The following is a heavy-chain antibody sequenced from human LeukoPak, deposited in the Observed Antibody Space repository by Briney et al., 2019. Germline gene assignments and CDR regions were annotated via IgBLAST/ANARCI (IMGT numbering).Heavy chain of an antibody. CDR1: GDSVSSNSAA. D-gene: IGHD6-13*01. V-gene: IGHV6-1*01. CDR2: TYYRSKWYN. CDR3: ARSIAAAGTSSVWDWFDP. J-gene: IGHJ5*02. Sequence: SQTLSLTCAISGDSVSSNSAAWSWLRQSPSRGLDWLGRTYYRSKWYNDYAVSVKSRITINPDTSKNQFSLQLNSVTPEDTAVYYCARSIAAAGTSSVWDWFDPWGQGTLVTVSS.